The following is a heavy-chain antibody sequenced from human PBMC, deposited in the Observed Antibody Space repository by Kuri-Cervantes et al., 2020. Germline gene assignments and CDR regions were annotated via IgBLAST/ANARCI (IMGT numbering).Heavy chain of an antibody. Sequence: GGSLRLSCAASGFIFTDYYMSWIRQAPGKGLEWVSHISSSGSTLYYADSVKGRFTISRDNAKNSLYLQMNSLKTEDTAVYYCTSTYYYDSSGYYYFDYWGQGTLVTVSS. CDR2: ISSSGSTL. V-gene: IGHV3-11*01. D-gene: IGHD3-22*01. J-gene: IGHJ4*02. CDR1: GFIFTDYY. CDR3: TSTYYYDSSGYYYFDY.